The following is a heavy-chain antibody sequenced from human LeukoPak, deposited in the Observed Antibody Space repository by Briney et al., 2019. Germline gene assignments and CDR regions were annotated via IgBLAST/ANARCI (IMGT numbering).Heavy chain of an antibody. CDR2: MYTSGST. CDR1: GASINSGGYY. Sequence: SETLSLTCTVSGASINSGGYYWSWIRQPAGKGLEWIGRMYTSGSTNYNPSLRSRVTISVDRSKNQVSLKLSSVTAADTAVYYCASQGGGSYPFDYRGQGTLVTVSS. CDR3: ASQGGGSYPFDY. J-gene: IGHJ4*02. V-gene: IGHV4-61*02. D-gene: IGHD1-26*01.